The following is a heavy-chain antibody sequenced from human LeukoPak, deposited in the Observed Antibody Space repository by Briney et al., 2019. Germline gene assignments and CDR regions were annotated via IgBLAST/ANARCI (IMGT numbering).Heavy chain of an antibody. J-gene: IGHJ4*02. CDR1: GGSFSGYY. CDR3: ARGSGSYSYEDY. CDR2: ISHSGST. V-gene: IGHV4-34*01. D-gene: IGHD1-26*01. Sequence: PPETLSLTCAVYGGSFSGYYWSWIRQPPGTGLEWIGEISHSGSTNYNPSLKSRVTISVDTSKNQFSLKLSSVIAADTAVYYCARGSGSYSYEDYWGQGTLVTVSS.